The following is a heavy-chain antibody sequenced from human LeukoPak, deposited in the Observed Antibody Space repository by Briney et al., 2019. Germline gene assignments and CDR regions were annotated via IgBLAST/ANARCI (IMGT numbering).Heavy chain of an antibody. Sequence: GGSLRLSCTASGFTFGDYAMSWFRQAPGKGLEWVGFIGAKAYGGTTGYAASVKGRFTISRDDSKSIAYLQMNSLKTEDTAVYYCTRDRNYYDSSGYYYWFDPWGQGTLVTVSS. J-gene: IGHJ5*02. D-gene: IGHD3-22*01. CDR2: IGAKAYGGTT. V-gene: IGHV3-49*03. CDR1: GFTFGDYA. CDR3: TRDRNYYDSSGYYYWFDP.